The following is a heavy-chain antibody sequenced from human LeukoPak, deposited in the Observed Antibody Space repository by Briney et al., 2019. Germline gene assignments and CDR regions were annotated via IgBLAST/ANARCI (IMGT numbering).Heavy chain of an antibody. D-gene: IGHD3-10*01. CDR3: ALVVDYSGSGTYLIDY. CDR1: GGSFSVYH. Sequence: SETLSLTCAAYGGSFSVYHWRWIRQPPGKGLEWIGETSHSGSTNYNPSLKSRVTISVDTSQKQFSLNLSSVTAADTAVYYCALVVDYSGSGTYLIDYWGQGTLVTVSS. V-gene: IGHV4-34*01. J-gene: IGHJ4*02. CDR2: TSHSGST.